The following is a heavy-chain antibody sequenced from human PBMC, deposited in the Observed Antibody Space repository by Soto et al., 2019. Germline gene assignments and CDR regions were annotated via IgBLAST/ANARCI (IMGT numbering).Heavy chain of an antibody. D-gene: IGHD3-3*01. J-gene: IGHJ4*02. Sequence: LPLTCPVSGCPLRSGYDDCTWIPQPPGMGLEWIGYIYYSGCTYYNPFLKSGVTISVDTSKNQFSLKLSCVTAADTAVYNSTRDRGPDDFWCGYYIDYWRQGTGVTVS. V-gene: IGHV4-30-4*01. CDR1: GCPLRSGYDD. CDR3: TRDRGPDDFWCGYYIDY. CDR2: IYYSGCT.